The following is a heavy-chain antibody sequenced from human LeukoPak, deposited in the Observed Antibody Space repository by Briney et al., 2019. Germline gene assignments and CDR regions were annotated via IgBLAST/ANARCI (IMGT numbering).Heavy chain of an antibody. CDR2: IFHSGRT. V-gene: IGHV4-39*07. CDR1: GGSISSGSSY. Sequence: PSQTLSLTCTVSGGSISSGSSYWGWIRQPPGKGLEWIGHIFHSGRTSYNPSLKSRVTISVDTSKNQFSLKLSSVTAADTAVYYCARVVRGVPSGYSGYAPSYYYYYMDVWGKGTTVTVSS. CDR3: ARVVRGVPSGYSGYAPSYYYYYMDV. D-gene: IGHD5-12*01. J-gene: IGHJ6*03.